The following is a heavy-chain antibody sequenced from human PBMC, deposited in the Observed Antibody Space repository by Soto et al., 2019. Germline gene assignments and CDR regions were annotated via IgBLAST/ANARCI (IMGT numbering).Heavy chain of an antibody. D-gene: IGHD3-16*01. V-gene: IGHV1-8*01. CDR1: GYSFTNND. CDR2: MNPGSGDT. Sequence: ASVKVSCKASGYSFTNNDVSWVRQATGQGLEWMGWMNPGSGDTGYAQKFQGRVTMTRDISIATAYMELSSLRSDDTAIYYCARMATFGSLNWFDPWGRGTLVTVSS. CDR3: ARMATFGSLNWFDP. J-gene: IGHJ5*02.